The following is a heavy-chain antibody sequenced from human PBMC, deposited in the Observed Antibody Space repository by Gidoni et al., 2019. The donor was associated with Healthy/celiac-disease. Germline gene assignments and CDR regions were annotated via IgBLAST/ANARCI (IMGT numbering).Heavy chain of an antibody. J-gene: IGHJ2*01. CDR2: ISSSSSTI. CDR3: ARGDWSSGYYDWYFDL. V-gene: IGHV3-48*02. Sequence: EVQLVESGGGLVQPGGSLRLSCAASGFTFSSYSMNWVRQATGKGLECVSYISSSSSTIYYADSVKGRFTISRDNAKNSLYLQMNSLRDEDTAVYYCARGDWSSGYYDWYFDLWGRGTLVTVSS. D-gene: IGHD3-22*01. CDR1: GFTFSSYS.